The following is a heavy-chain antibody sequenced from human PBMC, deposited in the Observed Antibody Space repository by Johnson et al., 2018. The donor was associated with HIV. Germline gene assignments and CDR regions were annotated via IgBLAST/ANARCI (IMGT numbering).Heavy chain of an antibody. CDR3: ARDQSNGWNRGAFDI. J-gene: IGHJ3*02. CDR1: GFTFSSYA. D-gene: IGHD6-19*01. V-gene: IGHV3-64*01. Sequence: VQLVESGGGLVQPGGSLRLSCAASGFTFSSYAMHWVRQAPGKGLEYVSAISSNGGSTYYANSVKGRFTISRDNSKNTLYLQMGSLRAEDTAVYYCARDQSNGWNRGAFDIWGQGTVVTVSS. CDR2: ISSNGGST.